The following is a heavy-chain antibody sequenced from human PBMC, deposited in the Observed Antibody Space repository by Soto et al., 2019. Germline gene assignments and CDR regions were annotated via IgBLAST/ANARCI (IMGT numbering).Heavy chain of an antibody. CDR2: IIPIFGTA. Sequence: QVQLVQSGAEVKKPGSSVKVSCKASGGTFSSYAINWVRQAPGQGLEWMGGIIPIFGTADYAQKFQGRVTITADESTTTAYMQLSSLRSEDTAVYYCASVPAKYYYYVMDVWGQGTTVSVSS. D-gene: IGHD2-2*01. CDR1: GGTFSSYA. V-gene: IGHV1-69*12. J-gene: IGHJ6*02. CDR3: ASVPAKYYYYVMDV.